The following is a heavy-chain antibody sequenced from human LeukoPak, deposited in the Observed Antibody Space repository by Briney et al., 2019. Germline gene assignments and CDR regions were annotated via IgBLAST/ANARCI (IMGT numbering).Heavy chain of an antibody. J-gene: IGHJ4*02. V-gene: IGHV4-59*01. CDR3: ARDSSTVTTRHFDY. D-gene: IGHD4-17*01. Sequence: TAETLSLTCHVPGGSINNYYWTWFPQPPGKGLECFGYVYYTGSTYYNPSLKSRVTISVDSSKNQFSLKLNSVTAADTAVYYCARDSSTVTTRHFDYWGQGTLVTVSS. CDR2: VYYTGST. CDR1: GGSINNYY.